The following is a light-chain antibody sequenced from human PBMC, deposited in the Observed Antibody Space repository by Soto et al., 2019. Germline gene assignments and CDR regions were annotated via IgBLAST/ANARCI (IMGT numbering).Light chain of an antibody. CDR2: EVS. V-gene: IGLV2-14*01. Sequence: QSPRTQLASVSVSPGQSITISGTGTSSDIGNYDFVSWYQQVPGTAPKAMIYEVSSRPSGVSNRFSGSKSGNTASLTISGLQAEDEAYYYCSSYTTSTSFILFGGGTKVTVL. CDR3: SSYTTSTSFIL. CDR1: SSDIGNYDF. J-gene: IGLJ2*01.